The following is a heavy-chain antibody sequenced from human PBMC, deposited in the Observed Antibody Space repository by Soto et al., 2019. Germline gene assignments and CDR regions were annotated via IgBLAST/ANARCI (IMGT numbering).Heavy chain of an antibody. V-gene: IGHV4-31*03. CDR1: GGSITNDGSY. CDR2: IYDAGTT. J-gene: IGHJ3*01. Sequence: QVQLQESGPGLEKPLETLSLTCTVSGGSITNDGSYWSWVRQHPGKGLEWIGYIYDAGTTYRNPSLKSRLSMSVDTSRKRFSLEMTSVTAADTAVYYCARLYAGTDAFEAWGQGTMVTVSS. CDR3: ARLYAGTDAFEA. D-gene: IGHD6-13*01.